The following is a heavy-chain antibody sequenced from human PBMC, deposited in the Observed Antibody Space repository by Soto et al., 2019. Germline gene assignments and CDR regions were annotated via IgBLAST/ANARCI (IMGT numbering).Heavy chain of an antibody. CDR3: ARAVYSTGWYECWLDP. D-gene: IGHD6-19*01. V-gene: IGHV1-18*01. Sequence: ASVKVSCKASGYTFTSYGISWVRQAPGQGLEWMGWISAYNGNTNYAQNLQGRVTMTTDTSTSTAYMELRSLRSDDRAVYYCARAVYSTGWYECWLDPWGQGPLVTFSS. CDR2: ISAYNGNT. J-gene: IGHJ5*02. CDR1: GYTFTSYG.